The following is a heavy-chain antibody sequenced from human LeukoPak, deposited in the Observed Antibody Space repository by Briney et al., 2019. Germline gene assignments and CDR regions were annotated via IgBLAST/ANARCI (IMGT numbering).Heavy chain of an antibody. CDR1: GFTFSSYA. J-gene: IGHJ1*01. CDR3: AKDPAATPSEYSQH. CDR2: ISGSGGST. Sequence: GGSLRLSCAASGFTFSSYAMSWVRQAPGKGLEWVSAISGSGGSTYYADSVKGRFTISRDNSKNTLYLQMNSLRAEDTAVYYCAKDPAATPSEYSQHWGQGTLVTVSS. D-gene: IGHD2-15*01. V-gene: IGHV3-23*01.